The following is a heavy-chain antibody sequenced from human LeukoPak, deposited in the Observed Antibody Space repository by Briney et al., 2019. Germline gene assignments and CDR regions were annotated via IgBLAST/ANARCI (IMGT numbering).Heavy chain of an antibody. CDR3: AKYSGSYYYPPNWDS. Sequence: GGSLRLSCAASGLTFSSYAMSWVRQAPGKGLEWVSRISSTSAYTSYADSVKGRFTLSRDYPKNTLYLQMNSLRAEDTAVYFCAKYSGSYYYPPNWDSWGQGTLVTVSS. CDR1: GLTFSSYA. D-gene: IGHD1-26*01. J-gene: IGHJ4*02. V-gene: IGHV3-23*01. CDR2: ISSTSAYT.